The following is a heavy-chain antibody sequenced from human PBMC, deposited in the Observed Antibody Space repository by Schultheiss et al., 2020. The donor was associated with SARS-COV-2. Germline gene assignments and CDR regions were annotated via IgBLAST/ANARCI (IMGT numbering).Heavy chain of an antibody. V-gene: IGHV3-48*03. J-gene: IGHJ4*02. CDR1: GFTFSSYE. Sequence: GGSLRLSCAASGFTFSSYEMNWVRQAPGKGLEWVSYISSSGSTIYYADSVKGRFTISRDNAKNSLYLQMNSLRAEDTAVYYCAREGGDHGLYYYDSSGYEDYWGQGTLVTVSS. D-gene: IGHD3-22*01. CDR2: ISSSGSTI. CDR3: AREGGDHGLYYYDSSGYEDY.